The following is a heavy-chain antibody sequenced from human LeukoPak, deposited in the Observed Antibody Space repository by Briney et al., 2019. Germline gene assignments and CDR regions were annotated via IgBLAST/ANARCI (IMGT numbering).Heavy chain of an antibody. CDR1: GYTFSNYG. Sequence: GASVNVSCKASGYTFSNYGISWVRQAPGQGLEWMGWISPYKGNTKYAQKLQGRVIMTTDTSTSTVYMELRSLRSDDTAVYYCARDRYDYVWGSYRPQGAFDIWGQGIMVTVSS. CDR3: ARDRYDYVWGSYRPQGAFDI. CDR2: ISPYKGNT. J-gene: IGHJ3*02. V-gene: IGHV1-18*04. D-gene: IGHD3-16*02.